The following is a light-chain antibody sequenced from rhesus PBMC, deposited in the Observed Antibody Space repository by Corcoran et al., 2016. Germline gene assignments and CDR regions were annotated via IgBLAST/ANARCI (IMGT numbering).Light chain of an antibody. CDR1: QVIRNA. CDR2: DRS. CDR3: QQTYSSPWT. Sequence: DIQMSQSPSSLSASVGDKVIITCRASQVIRNALVWYQQKPGKAPKILFYDRSNLENGVPSRFSGSRSAIDFPLTISSLQPEEFATYFCQQTYSSPWTFGQGTKVEI. V-gene: IGKV1-33*01. J-gene: IGKJ1*01.